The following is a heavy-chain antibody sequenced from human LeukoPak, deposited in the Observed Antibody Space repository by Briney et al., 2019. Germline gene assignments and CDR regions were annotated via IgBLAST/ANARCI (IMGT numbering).Heavy chain of an antibody. V-gene: IGHV4-30-4*01. CDR1: GGSISSGDYY. J-gene: IGHJ3*02. Sequence: PSETLSLTCTVSGGSISSGDYYWSWIRQPPGKGLEWIGYIYYSGSTYYNPSLKSRVTISVDTSKNQFSLKLSSVTAADTAVYYCARVLGTGDAFDIRGQGTMVTVSS. D-gene: IGHD3-16*01. CDR3: ARVLGTGDAFDI. CDR2: IYYSGST.